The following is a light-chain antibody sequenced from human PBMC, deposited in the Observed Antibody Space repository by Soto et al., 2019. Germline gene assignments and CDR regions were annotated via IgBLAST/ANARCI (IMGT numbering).Light chain of an antibody. CDR1: SSNIESNF. V-gene: IGLV1-47*01. CDR2: RNN. J-gene: IGLJ2*01. Sequence: QSVLTQPPSASGTPGQRVTISCSGSSSNIESNFVYWYQQFPGTAPRLLIYRNNQRPSGVPDRFSGSKSGTSASLAISALRSEDEADYYCTVWDDSLRGRLFGGGTMVTVL. CDR3: TVWDDSLRGRL.